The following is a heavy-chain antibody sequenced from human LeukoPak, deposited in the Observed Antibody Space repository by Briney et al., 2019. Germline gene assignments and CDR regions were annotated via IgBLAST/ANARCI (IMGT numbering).Heavy chain of an antibody. V-gene: IGHV3-33*01. Sequence: GRSLRLSCAASGFTFSSYAMHWVRQAPGKGLEWVAVIWYDGSTKYYAYSVKGRFTISRDNSKNTLFLQMNSLRPEDTAVYYCASGFTPNVKSPFEYWGQGTLVTVPS. J-gene: IGHJ4*02. CDR3: ASGFTPNVKSPFEY. CDR2: IWYDGSTK. D-gene: IGHD4/OR15-4a*01. CDR1: GFTFSSYA.